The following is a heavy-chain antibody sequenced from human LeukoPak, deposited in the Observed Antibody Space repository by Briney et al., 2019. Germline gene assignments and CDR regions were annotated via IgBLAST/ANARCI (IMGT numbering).Heavy chain of an antibody. CDR2: IRYDGSNK. D-gene: IGHD3-22*01. CDR3: AKDPAGDYDSSGFDY. CDR1: GFTFSSYG. V-gene: IGHV3-30*02. J-gene: IGHJ4*02. Sequence: QSGGSLRLSCAASGFTFSSYGMHWVRQAPGKGLEWVAFIRYDGSNKYYADSVKGRFTISRDNSKNTLYLQMNSLRAEDTAVYYCAKDPAGDYDSSGFDYWGQGTLVTVSS.